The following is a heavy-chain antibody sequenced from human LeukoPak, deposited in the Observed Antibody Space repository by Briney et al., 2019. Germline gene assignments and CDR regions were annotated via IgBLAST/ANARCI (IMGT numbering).Heavy chain of an antibody. CDR2: IYPNSGGT. V-gene: IGHV1-2*02. CDR1: GYTFTGYY. J-gene: IGHJ6*02. D-gene: IGHD3-10*01. Sequence: GASVKVSCKASGYTFTGYYIHWVRQAPGQGLEWMGWIYPNSGGTNSAQKFQGRVTMSRDTSITTAYVELSRLTSDDTAVYYCAKDYGSGSYYLPTQNGMDVWGQGTTVTVSS. CDR3: AKDYGSGSYYLPTQNGMDV.